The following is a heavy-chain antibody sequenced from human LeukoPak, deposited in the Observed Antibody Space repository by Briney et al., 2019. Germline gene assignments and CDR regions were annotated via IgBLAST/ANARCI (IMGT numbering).Heavy chain of an antibody. CDR2: ISSSSSYI. Sequence: PGGSLRLPCAASGFTFSSYSMNWVRQAPGKGLEWVSSISSSSSYIYYADSVKGRFTISRDNAKNTLYLQMNSLRAEDTAVYYCARGPLWFGELSDWFDPWGQGTLVTVSS. CDR3: ARGPLWFGELSDWFDP. J-gene: IGHJ5*02. CDR1: GFTFSSYS. D-gene: IGHD3-10*01. V-gene: IGHV3-21*01.